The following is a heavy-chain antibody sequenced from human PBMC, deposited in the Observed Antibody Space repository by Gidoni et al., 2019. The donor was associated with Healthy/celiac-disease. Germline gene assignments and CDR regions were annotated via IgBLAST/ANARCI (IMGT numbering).Heavy chain of an antibody. D-gene: IGHD6-13*01. V-gene: IGHV4-39*01. J-gene: IGHJ5*02. Sequence: QLQLQESGPGLVKPSETLSLTCTVSGGSISSSSYYWGWIRQPPGKALEWIGSIYYSGSTYYNPSLKSRVTISVDTSKNQFSLKLSSVTAADTAVYYCARASGIAAAGTCWFDPWGQGTLVTVSS. CDR3: ARASGIAAAGTCWFDP. CDR2: IYYSGST. CDR1: GGSISSSSYY.